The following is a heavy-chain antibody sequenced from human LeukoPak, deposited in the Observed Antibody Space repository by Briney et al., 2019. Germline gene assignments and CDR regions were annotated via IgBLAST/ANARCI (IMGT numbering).Heavy chain of an antibody. Sequence: SETLSLTCTVSGGSISSHYWSWIRQPPGKGLEWIGYIYYSGSTNYNPSLKSRVTISVDTSKNQFSLKLSSVTAADTAVYYCARAGRWDTRGLDYWGQGTLVTVSS. D-gene: IGHD5-18*01. V-gene: IGHV4-59*11. CDR3: ARAGRWDTRGLDY. J-gene: IGHJ4*02. CDR2: IYYSGST. CDR1: GGSISSHY.